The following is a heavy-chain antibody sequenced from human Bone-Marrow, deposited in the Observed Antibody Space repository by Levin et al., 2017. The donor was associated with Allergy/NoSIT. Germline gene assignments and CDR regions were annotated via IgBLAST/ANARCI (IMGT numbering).Heavy chain of an antibody. CDR1: GFTFSNYW. J-gene: IGHJ3*01. V-gene: IGHV3-7*01. CDR2: IKQDGSEE. Sequence: PGGSLRLSCAASGFTFSNYWMTWVRQAPGKGLEWVANIKQDGSEESYVDSVKGRFTISRENVKNSLYLQMNSLRAEDTALYYCARDERLLSLWGQGTMVTVSS. D-gene: IGHD3-3*01. CDR3: ARDERLLSL.